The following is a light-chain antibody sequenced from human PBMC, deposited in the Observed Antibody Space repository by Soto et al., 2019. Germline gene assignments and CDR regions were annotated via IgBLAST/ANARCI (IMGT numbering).Light chain of an antibody. J-gene: IGLJ3*02. V-gene: IGLV3-21*02. CDR2: DDT. CDR3: QVWDSRSDHVL. Sequence: SYELTQPPSVTVAPGQTAAIPSGGDIIGVRSVHWYRQTPGQTPILVVYDDTDRPSGIPERFSGSKTGTLATLTISRVEAGDEADYYCQVWDSRSDHVLFGGGTKLTVL. CDR1: IIGVRS.